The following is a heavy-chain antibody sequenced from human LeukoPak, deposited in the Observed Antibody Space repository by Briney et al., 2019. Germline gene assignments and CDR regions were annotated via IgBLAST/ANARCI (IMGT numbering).Heavy chain of an antibody. J-gene: IGHJ6*03. CDR1: GGSISSYY. V-gene: IGHV4-59*01. D-gene: IGHD3-22*01. CDR3: ARVTMISHATYYYYMDV. CDR2: IYYSGST. Sequence: SETLSLTCTVSGGSISSYYWSWIRQPPGKGLEWIGYIYYSGSTNYNPSLKSRVTISVDTSKNQFSLKLSSVTAADTAVYYCARVTMISHATYYYYMDVWGKGTTVTVSS.